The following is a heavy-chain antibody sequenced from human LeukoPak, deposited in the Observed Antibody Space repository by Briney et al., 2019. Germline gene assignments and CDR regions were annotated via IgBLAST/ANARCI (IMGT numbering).Heavy chain of an antibody. CDR3: ARWDSGEWFHDAFDI. CDR2: IYHSGST. J-gene: IGHJ3*02. V-gene: IGHV4-38-2*01. Sequence: PSETLSLTCGVSGYSISSGYYWGWIRQPPGKGPEWIGSIYHSGSTYYNPSLKSRVTISVDTSKNQFSLKLRSVTAADTALYYCARWDSGEWFHDAFDIRGQGTRVTVSS. CDR1: GYSISSGYY. D-gene: IGHD3-3*01.